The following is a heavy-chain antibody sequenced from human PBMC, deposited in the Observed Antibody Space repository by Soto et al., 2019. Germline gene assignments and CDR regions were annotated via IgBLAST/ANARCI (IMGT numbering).Heavy chain of an antibody. CDR1: GYSFTTYW. J-gene: IGHJ4*02. Sequence: PGESLKISCQASGYSFTTYWIGWVRRRPGKGLGGMGIIYPGDSDTKYSPSFQGQVTISADKSITTAYLQWSSLKASDTAMYYCATGGYCNTKCYNFFDYWGRGTLVTVSS. CDR3: ATGGYCNTKCYNFFDY. CDR2: IYPGDSDT. D-gene: IGHD2-15*01. V-gene: IGHV5-51*01.